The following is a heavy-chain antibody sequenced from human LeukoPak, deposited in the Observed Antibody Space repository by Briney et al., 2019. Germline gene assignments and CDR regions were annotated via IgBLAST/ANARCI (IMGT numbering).Heavy chain of an antibody. CDR1: GYNFATHW. D-gene: IGHD3-22*01. CDR3: VRRYYYDGTGSYFDY. V-gene: IGHV5-51*04. J-gene: IGHJ4*02. CDR2: IYPGDSDA. Sequence: GESLKISCKGSGYNFATHWIAWVRHMPGKGLESMEIIYPGDSDARYNPSFQGQVTISVDKRISTAYMQWNSLEASDTAMYYCVRRYYYDGTGSYFDYWGQGTLVTVSS.